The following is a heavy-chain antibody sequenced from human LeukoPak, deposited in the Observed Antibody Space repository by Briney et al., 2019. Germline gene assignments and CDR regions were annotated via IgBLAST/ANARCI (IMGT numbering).Heavy chain of an antibody. CDR3: AKGGYGSLFTY. Sequence: PSETLSLTCTVSGGSVSGGSHYWSWNRQRPGKGLEWIGYISNTGGTNYNPSLKSRVTISVDTSKKQFSLKLSGVSAADTAVYYCAKGGYGSLFTYWGQGTLVTVSS. CDR2: ISNTGGT. D-gene: IGHD4-17*01. CDR1: GGSVSGGSHY. J-gene: IGHJ4*02. V-gene: IGHV4-61*01.